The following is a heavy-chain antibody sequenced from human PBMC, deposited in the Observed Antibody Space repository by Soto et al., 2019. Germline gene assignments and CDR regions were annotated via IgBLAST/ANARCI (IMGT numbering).Heavy chain of an antibody. D-gene: IGHD6-6*01. V-gene: IGHV3-11*01. J-gene: IGHJ6*02. CDR1: GFTFSDYY. CDR2: ISDSGSTI. Sequence: QVQLVESGGGLVKPGGSLRLSCAASGFTFSDYYMSWIRQAPGKGLEWVAHISDSGSTISYADSVKGRVTISGDNAGNSLYLQMNSPRAEDRAVYYCARDRRPSKYNGLEIWGQGTTVTVSS. CDR3: ARDRRPSKYNGLEI.